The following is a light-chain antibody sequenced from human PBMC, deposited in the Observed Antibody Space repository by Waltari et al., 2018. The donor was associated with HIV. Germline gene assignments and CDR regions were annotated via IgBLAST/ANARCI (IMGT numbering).Light chain of an antibody. CDR3: QQYGTSQWT. CDR1: QSVTSNY. J-gene: IGKJ1*01. Sequence: EIVLTQSPGTLSLSPGERAALSCRASQSVTSNYLAWYQQKPGRAPRLLISGASNRASGIPDRLSGSGAGTDFTLTISRLEPEDFAVYYCQQYGTSQWTFGRGTKVEI. V-gene: IGKV3-20*01. CDR2: GAS.